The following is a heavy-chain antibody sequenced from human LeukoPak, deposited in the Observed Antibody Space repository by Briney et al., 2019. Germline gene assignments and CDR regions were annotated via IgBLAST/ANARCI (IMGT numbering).Heavy chain of an antibody. D-gene: IGHD5-18*01. CDR3: GYSYGAGAFDI. CDR1: GFTFGSHV. Sequence: PPGGSLRLSCAASGFTFGSHVMSWVSQAPGKGLEWVSTISGSGGSTYYADSVKGRFTISRDNSKNTLYLQMNSLRDEDTAVYYCGYSYGAGAFDIWGQGTMVTVSS. V-gene: IGHV3-23*01. CDR2: ISGSGGST. J-gene: IGHJ3*02.